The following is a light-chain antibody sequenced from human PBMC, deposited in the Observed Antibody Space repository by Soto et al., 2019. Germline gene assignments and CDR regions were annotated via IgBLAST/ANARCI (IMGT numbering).Light chain of an antibody. CDR3: QQRHMWPIT. V-gene: IGKV3-11*01. CDR1: QSFRGL. Sequence: EILMTQSPATLSLSPGEISTLCRRASQSFRGLLAWYQQKPGQAPRLLIYDAYNRATGIPPRFSGSGSGTDFTLTISSLEPEDSAVYYCQQRHMWPITFGQGTRLEIK. J-gene: IGKJ5*01. CDR2: DAY.